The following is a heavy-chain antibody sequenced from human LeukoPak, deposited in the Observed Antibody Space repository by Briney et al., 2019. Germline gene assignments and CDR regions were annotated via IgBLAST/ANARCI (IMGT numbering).Heavy chain of an antibody. CDR2: LSGSGGST. Sequence: GGSLRLSCAASGFTFSSYAMSWVRQAPGKGLEWVSGLSGSGGSTYYTDSVKGRFTISRDNSKNTLYLQMNSLRAEDTAVYYCATDLYGSGSVNYFDHWGQGTLVTVSS. CDR3: ATDLYGSGSVNYFDH. D-gene: IGHD3-10*01. J-gene: IGHJ4*02. V-gene: IGHV3-23*01. CDR1: GFTFSSYA.